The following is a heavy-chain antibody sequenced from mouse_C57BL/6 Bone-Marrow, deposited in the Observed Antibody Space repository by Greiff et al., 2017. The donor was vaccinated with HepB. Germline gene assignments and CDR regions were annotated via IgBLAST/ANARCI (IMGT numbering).Heavy chain of an antibody. J-gene: IGHJ4*01. CDR3: ARHGNSYLYAMDY. V-gene: IGHV5-12*01. Sequence: EVHLVESGGGLVQPGGSLKLSCAASGFTFSDYYMYWVRQTPEKRLEWVAYISNGGGSTYYPDTVKGRFTISRDNAKNTLYLQMSRLKSEDTAMYYCARHGNSYLYAMDYWGQGTSVTVSS. CDR2: ISNGGGST. D-gene: IGHD5-1-1*01. CDR1: GFTFSDYY.